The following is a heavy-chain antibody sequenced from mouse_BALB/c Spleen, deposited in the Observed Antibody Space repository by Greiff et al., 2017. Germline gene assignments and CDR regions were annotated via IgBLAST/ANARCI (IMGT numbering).Heavy chain of an antibody. Sequence: EVKVVESGGGLVQPGGSLKLSCAASGFTFSSYGMSWVRQTPDKRLELVATINSNGGSTYYPDSVKGRFTISRDNAKNTLYLQMSSLKSEDTAMYYCAREGTTDYAMDYWGQGTSVTVSS. J-gene: IGHJ4*01. CDR3: AREGTTDYAMDY. V-gene: IGHV5-6-3*01. CDR2: INSNGGST. CDR1: GFTFSSYG. D-gene: IGHD2-14*01.